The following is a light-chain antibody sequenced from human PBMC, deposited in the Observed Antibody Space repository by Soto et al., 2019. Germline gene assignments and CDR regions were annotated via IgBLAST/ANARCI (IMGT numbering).Light chain of an antibody. CDR3: SSYTGSSTLYV. CDR1: SSDVGGYNY. V-gene: IGLV2-14*01. Sequence: QSALTQPASVSGSPGQSITISCTGTSSDVGGYNYVSWNQQHPGKAPKLMIYDVSNRPSGVSNRFSGSKSGNTASLTISGLQTEDEADYYCSSYTGSSTLYVFGTGTKVTVL. J-gene: IGLJ1*01. CDR2: DVS.